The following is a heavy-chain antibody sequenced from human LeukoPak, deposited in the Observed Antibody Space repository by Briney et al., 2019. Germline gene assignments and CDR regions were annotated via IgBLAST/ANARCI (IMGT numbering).Heavy chain of an antibody. CDR3: ARGGRGVVDY. Sequence: KASETLSLTCTVSGGSISSYYWSWIRQPPGKGLEWIGYIYYSGSTNYNPSLKSRVTISVDTSKNQFSLKLSSVTAADTAVYYCARGGRGVVDYWGQGTLVTVSS. V-gene: IGHV4-59*08. CDR2: IYYSGST. CDR1: GGSISSYY. D-gene: IGHD3-10*01. J-gene: IGHJ4*02.